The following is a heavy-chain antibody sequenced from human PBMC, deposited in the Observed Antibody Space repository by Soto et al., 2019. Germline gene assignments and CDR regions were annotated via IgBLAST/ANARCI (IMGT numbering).Heavy chain of an antibody. CDR2: VNHSGST. D-gene: IGHD6-19*01. CDR3: ASVAVAGWDWFDP. J-gene: IGHJ5*02. Sequence: SETLSLTCAVYGGSFSGYYWSWIRQPPGKGLEWIGEVNHSGSTNYNPSLKSRVTISVDTSKNQSSLKLSSVTAADTAVYYCASVAVAGWDWFDPWGQGTLVTVSS. CDR1: GGSFSGYY. V-gene: IGHV4-34*01.